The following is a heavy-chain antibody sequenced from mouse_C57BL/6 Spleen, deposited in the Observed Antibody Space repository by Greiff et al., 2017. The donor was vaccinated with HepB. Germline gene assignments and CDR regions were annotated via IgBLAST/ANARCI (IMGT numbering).Heavy chain of an antibody. V-gene: IGHV1-50*01. Sequence: VQLQHPGAELVKPGASVKLSCKASGYTFTSYWMQWVKQRPGQGLEWIGEIDPSDSYTNYNQKFKGKATLTVDTSSSTAYMQLSSLTSEDSAVYYCARRGAMDYWGQGTSVTVSS. CDR3: ARRGAMDY. CDR1: GYTFTSYW. J-gene: IGHJ4*01. CDR2: IDPSDSYT.